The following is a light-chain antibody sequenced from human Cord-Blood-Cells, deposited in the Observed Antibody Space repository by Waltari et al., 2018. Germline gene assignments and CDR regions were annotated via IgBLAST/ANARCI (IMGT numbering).Light chain of an antibody. Sequence: DIVMTQSPDSLAVSLGARATTNCKSSQSVLYSSNNKNYLAWYQQKPGQPPKLLIYWASTRESGVPDRFSGSGSGTDFTLTISSLHAEDVAVYYCQQYYSKNTFGQGTKLEIK. V-gene: IGKV4-1*01. CDR3: QQYYSKNT. J-gene: IGKJ2*01. CDR2: WAS. CDR1: QSVLYSSNNKNY.